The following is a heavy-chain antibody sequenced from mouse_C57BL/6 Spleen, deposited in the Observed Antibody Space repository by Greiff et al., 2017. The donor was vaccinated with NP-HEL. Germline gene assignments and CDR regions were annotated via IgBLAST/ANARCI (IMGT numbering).Heavy chain of an antibody. V-gene: IGHV1-52*01. CDR2: IDPSDSET. CDR3: ARLSWDGGYFDY. CDR1: GYTFTSYW. D-gene: IGHD4-1*01. J-gene: IGHJ2*01. Sequence: VQLQQPGAELVRPGSSVKLSCKASGYTFTSYWMHWVKQRPIQGLEWIGNIDPSDSETHYNQKFKDKATLTVDKSSSTAYMQLSSLTSEDSAVYYCARLSWDGGYFDYWGQGTTLTVSS.